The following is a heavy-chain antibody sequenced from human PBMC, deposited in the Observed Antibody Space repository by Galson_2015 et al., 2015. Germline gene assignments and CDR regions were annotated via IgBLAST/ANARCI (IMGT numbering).Heavy chain of an antibody. Sequence: QSGAEVKKPGESLTISCKASGYTFTSYAMHWVRQAPGQRLEWMGWINAGNGNTKYSQKFQGRVTITRDTSASTAYMELSSLRSEDTAVYYCASEGATLYYFDYWGQGTLVTVSS. CDR2: INAGNGNT. CDR3: ASEGATLYYFDY. V-gene: IGHV1-3*01. D-gene: IGHD1-26*01. J-gene: IGHJ4*02. CDR1: GYTFTSYA.